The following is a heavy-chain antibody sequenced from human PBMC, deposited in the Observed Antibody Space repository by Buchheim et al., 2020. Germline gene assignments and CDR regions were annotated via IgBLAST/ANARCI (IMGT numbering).Heavy chain of an antibody. V-gene: IGHV3-48*02. J-gene: IGHJ6*02. CDR2: ISSSSSTI. Sequence: EVQLVESGGGLVQPGGSLRLSCAASGFTFSSYSMNWVRQAPGKGLEWVSYISSSSSTIYYADSVKGRFTISRDNAQNSLYLQMNSLRDEDTAVYYCARDRDCSSTSCYVGPFYYYYGMDVWGQGTT. CDR1: GFTFSSYS. D-gene: IGHD2-2*01. CDR3: ARDRDCSSTSCYVGPFYYYYGMDV.